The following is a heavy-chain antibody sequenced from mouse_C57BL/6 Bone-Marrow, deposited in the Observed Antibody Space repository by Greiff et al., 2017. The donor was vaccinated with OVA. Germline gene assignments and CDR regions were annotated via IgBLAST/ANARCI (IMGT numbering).Heavy chain of an antibody. CDR2: IYPGSGNT. D-gene: IGHD1-1*01. Sequence: QVQLQQPGAELVKPGASVKLSCKASGYTFTSYWMHWVKQRPGQGLEWIGWIYPGSGNTKYNEKFKGKATLTADTSSSTAYMQLSSLTSEDSAVYYCARCDYYGSPWFAYWGQGTLVTVSA. J-gene: IGHJ3*01. CDR1: GYTFTSYW. V-gene: IGHV1-66*01. CDR3: ARCDYYGSPWFAY.